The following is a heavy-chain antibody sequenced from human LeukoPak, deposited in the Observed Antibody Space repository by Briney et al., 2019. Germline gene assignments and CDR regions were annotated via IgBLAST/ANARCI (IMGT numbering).Heavy chain of an antibody. CDR1: GFTFSSYS. D-gene: IGHD1-26*01. Sequence: GGSLRLPRAASGFTFSSYSMNWVRQAPGKGLEWESYISSSSSTIYYADSVKGRFNISRENAKNSLYLQMNSLRAEDTAVYYCASPGSSLGYFDYWGQGTLVTVSS. CDR3: ASPGSSLGYFDY. V-gene: IGHV3-48*01. CDR2: ISSSSSTI. J-gene: IGHJ4*02.